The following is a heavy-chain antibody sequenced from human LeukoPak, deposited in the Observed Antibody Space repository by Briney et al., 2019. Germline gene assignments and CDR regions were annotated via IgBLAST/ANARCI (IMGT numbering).Heavy chain of an antibody. V-gene: IGHV4-59*11. CDR1: GGSISSHY. Sequence: PSETLSLTCTVSGGSISSHYWSWIRQPPGKGLEWIGYIYYSGSTNYNPSLKSRVTISVDTSKNQFSLKLSSVTAADTAVYYRARRMDVWGKGTTVTVSS. CDR3: ARRMDV. CDR2: IYYSGST. J-gene: IGHJ6*03.